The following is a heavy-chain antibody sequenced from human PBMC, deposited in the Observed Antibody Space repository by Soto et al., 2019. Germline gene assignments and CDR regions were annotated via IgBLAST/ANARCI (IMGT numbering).Heavy chain of an antibody. CDR1: EFTFSIFG. Sequence: QVQLVESRGGVVQPGRSLRLSCAASEFTFSIFGMHWVRQAPGKGLEWVALISYDGSQKLYADSVKGRFTITRDTSENTVYLQMNSMRAEDTAVYYCAKGTTRWLEALLDYWGQGVLVTVSS. CDR2: ISYDGSQK. CDR3: AKGTTRWLEALLDY. J-gene: IGHJ4*02. D-gene: IGHD1-7*01. V-gene: IGHV3-30*18.